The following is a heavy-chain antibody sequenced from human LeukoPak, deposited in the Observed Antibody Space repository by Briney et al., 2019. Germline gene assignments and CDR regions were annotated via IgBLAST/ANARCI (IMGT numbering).Heavy chain of an antibody. J-gene: IGHJ4*02. CDR3: ARGGSSGPFDY. Sequence: ASVKVSWKASGYTFIGNYMHWVRQAPGQGLEWMGRINPNSGGTNFAQKFQGRVTMTRDTSISTAYMKRSRLRSDDTAVYYCARGGSSGPFDYWGQGTLVTVSS. V-gene: IGHV1-2*06. D-gene: IGHD6-19*01. CDR1: GYTFIGNY. CDR2: INPNSGGT.